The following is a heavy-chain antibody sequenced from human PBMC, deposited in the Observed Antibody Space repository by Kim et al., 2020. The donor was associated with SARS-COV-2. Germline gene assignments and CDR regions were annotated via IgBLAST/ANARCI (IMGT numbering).Heavy chain of an antibody. V-gene: IGHV3-72*01. Sequence: GGSLRLSCAASGFSLSDYFIDWFRQAPGKRLEWVARSRDKPRRYSTEYAASVRGRFTLSRDESRNSLYLLMNSLKIEDAGVYYCGRGLNGADAPGVYWGQGTLVTVSS. CDR2: SRDKPRRYST. CDR1: GFSLSDYF. J-gene: IGHJ4*02. D-gene: IGHD2-8*01. CDR3: GRGLNGADAPGVY.